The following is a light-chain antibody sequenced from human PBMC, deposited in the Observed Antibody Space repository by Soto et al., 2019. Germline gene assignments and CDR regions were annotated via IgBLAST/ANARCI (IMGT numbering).Light chain of an antibody. CDR2: EVR. CDR1: SGDVGGYDY. CDR3: SSYTNSDIGV. Sequence: QSALTQPASVSGSPGQSITISCTGTSGDVGGYDYVSWYQQYPGKAPKLMIYEVRNRPSGVSNRFSGSKSGNTASLTISGLQAEDEADYYCSSYTNSDIGVFGGGTKLTVL. V-gene: IGLV2-14*01. J-gene: IGLJ3*02.